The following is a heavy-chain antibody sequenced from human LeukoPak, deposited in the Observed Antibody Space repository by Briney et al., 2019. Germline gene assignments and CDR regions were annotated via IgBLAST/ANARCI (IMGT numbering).Heavy chain of an antibody. CDR1: GFTFSSYA. J-gene: IGHJ3*02. CDR2: ISSNGGST. CDR3: AREIWFGENADVFDI. V-gene: IGHV3-64*01. D-gene: IGHD3-10*01. Sequence: GGSLRLSCAASGFTFSSYAMHWVRQAPGKGLEYVSAISSNGGSTYYANSVKGRFTISRDNSKNTLYLQMNSLRAEDTAVYYCAREIWFGENADVFDIWGQGTMVTVSS.